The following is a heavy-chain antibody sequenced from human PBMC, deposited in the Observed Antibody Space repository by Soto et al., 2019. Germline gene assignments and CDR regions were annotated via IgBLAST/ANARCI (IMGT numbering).Heavy chain of an antibody. CDR2: ISYDGSNK. V-gene: IGHV3-30-3*01. CDR3: ARSPGKYYYDSSGYLPYYFDY. Sequence: PGGSLRLSCAASGFTFSSYAMHWVRQAPGKGLEWVAVISYDGSNKYYADSVKGRLTISRDNSKNTLYLEMNSLRAEDTAVYYCARSPGKYYYDSSGYLPYYFDYWGQGTLVTVSS. CDR1: GFTFSSYA. J-gene: IGHJ4*02. D-gene: IGHD3-22*01.